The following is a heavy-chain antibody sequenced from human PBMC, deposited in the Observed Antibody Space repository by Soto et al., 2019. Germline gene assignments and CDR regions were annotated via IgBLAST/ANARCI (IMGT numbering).Heavy chain of an antibody. Sequence: SETLSLTCTVSGGSISSSSYYWGWIRQPPGKGLEWIGSIYYSGSTYYNPSLKSRVTISVDTSKNQFSLKLSSVTAADTAVYYCARLLTIFGVVFPSSRAFDIWGQGTMVTVSS. CDR1: GGSISSSSYY. CDR3: ARLLTIFGVVFPSSRAFDI. V-gene: IGHV4-39*01. J-gene: IGHJ3*02. CDR2: IYYSGST. D-gene: IGHD3-3*01.